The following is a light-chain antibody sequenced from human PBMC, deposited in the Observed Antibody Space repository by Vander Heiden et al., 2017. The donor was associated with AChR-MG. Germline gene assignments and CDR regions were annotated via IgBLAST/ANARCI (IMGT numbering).Light chain of an antibody. CDR1: KLGDKY. J-gene: IGLJ2*01. V-gene: IGLV3-1*01. CDR3: QAGDSGTHVV. CDR2: QDQ. Sequence: SSELTQPPSVSVSPGQTASITCSGNKLGDKYVSWYQKKSGQSPVMVIYQDQKRPSGIPERFSGANSGNSATLTISGTQPLDEADYFCQAGDSGTHVVFGGGTKLTVL.